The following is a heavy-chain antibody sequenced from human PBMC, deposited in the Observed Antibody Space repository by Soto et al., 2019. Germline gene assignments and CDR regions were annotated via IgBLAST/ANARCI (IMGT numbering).Heavy chain of an antibody. CDR3: ARGGALRYFDWFSLLDY. CDR1: GYTFTSYA. V-gene: IGHV1-3*01. J-gene: IGHJ4*02. CDR2: INAGNGNT. Sequence: ASVKVSCKASGYTFTSYAMHWVRQAPGQRLEWMGWINAGNGNTKYSQKFQGRVTITRDTSASTAYMELSSLRSEDTAVYYCARGGALRYFDWFSLLDYWGQGTLVTVSS. D-gene: IGHD3-9*01.